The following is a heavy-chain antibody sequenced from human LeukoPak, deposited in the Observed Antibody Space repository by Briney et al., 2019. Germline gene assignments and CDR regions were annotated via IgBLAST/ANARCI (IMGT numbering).Heavy chain of an antibody. D-gene: IGHD1-1*01. CDR3: ARKSQRRRLNLFDP. CDR1: GGSFSGYY. Sequence: SETLSLTCAVYGGSFSGYYWSWIRQPPGKGLEWIGEINHSGSTNYNPSLKSRVTISVDTSKNQFSLKLSSVTAADTAVYYCARKSQRRRLNLFDPWGQGTLVTVSS. J-gene: IGHJ5*02. CDR2: INHSGST. V-gene: IGHV4-34*01.